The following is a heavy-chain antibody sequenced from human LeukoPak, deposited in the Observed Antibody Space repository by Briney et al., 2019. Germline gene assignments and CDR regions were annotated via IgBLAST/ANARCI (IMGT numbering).Heavy chain of an antibody. CDR3: ARAPYCSSTSCNYYYYSMGV. CDR2: ISTSNGNT. D-gene: IGHD2-2*01. V-gene: IGHV1-18*04. J-gene: IGHJ6*02. Sequence: ASVKVSCKASGYTFTGYYMHWVRQAPGQGLEWMGWISTSNGNTNYAQKLQGRVTMTTDTSTSTAYMELRSLRSDDTAVYYCARAPYCSSTSCNYYYYSMGVWGQGTTVTVSS. CDR1: GYTFTGYY.